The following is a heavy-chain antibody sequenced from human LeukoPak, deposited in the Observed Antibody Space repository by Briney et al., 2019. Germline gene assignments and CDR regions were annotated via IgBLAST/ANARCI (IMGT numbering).Heavy chain of an antibody. D-gene: IGHD4-17*01. V-gene: IGHV5-51*01. Sequence: GESLKISCKGSGYSFPNYWIGWVRQMPGKGLEWMGIIYPGDSDTRYSPSFQGQVTISADKSISTAYLQWSSLKASDTAMYYCSRLTERDYGDPTIFDYWGQGTLVTVSS. CDR1: GYSFPNYW. CDR2: IYPGDSDT. J-gene: IGHJ4*02. CDR3: SRLTERDYGDPTIFDY.